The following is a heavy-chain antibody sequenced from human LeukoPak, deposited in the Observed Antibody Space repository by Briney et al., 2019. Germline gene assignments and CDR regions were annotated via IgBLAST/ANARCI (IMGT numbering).Heavy chain of an antibody. D-gene: IGHD6-13*01. CDR3: ARERGNTAADGPWFDP. CDR2: IYHSGST. CDR1: GGSISSSNW. Sequence: SGTLSLTCAVSGGSISSSNWWSWVRQPPGKGLEWIGEIYHSGSTNYNPSLKSRVTISVDKSKNQLSLKLSSVTAADTAVYYCARERGNTAADGPWFDPWGQGTLVTVSS. J-gene: IGHJ5*02. V-gene: IGHV4-4*02.